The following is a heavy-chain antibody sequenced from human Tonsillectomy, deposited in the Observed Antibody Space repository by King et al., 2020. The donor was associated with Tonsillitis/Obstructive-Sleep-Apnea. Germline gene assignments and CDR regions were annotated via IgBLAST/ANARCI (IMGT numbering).Heavy chain of an antibody. Sequence: QLQESGPGLVKPSETLSLTCTVSNGSISTYYWSWIRQPPGKGPEWIGYIFYTGSTNYNPSLKSRVSISLDTSKSQLSLKLTSVTAADTAVYFCARAGGGFRFDYWGQGTLVTVSS. V-gene: IGHV4-59*01. CDR3: ARAGGGFRFDY. J-gene: IGHJ4*02. D-gene: IGHD3-16*01. CDR1: NGSISTYY. CDR2: IFYTGST.